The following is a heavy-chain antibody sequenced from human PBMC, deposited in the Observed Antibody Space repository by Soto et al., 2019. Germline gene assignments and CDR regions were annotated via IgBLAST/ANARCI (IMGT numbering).Heavy chain of an antibody. Sequence: QVQLVQSGAEVKKPGSSVKVSCKASGGTFSSYAISWVRQAPGQGLEWMGGIIPIFGTANYAQKFQGRVTMTAAESTSTAYMALSSVSADDTAVYYCARVAGDGDYDDAFDIWGQGTMVTVSS. J-gene: IGHJ3*02. V-gene: IGHV1-69*12. CDR3: ARVAGDGDYDDAFDI. CDR2: IIPIFGTA. D-gene: IGHD4-17*01. CDR1: GGTFSSYA.